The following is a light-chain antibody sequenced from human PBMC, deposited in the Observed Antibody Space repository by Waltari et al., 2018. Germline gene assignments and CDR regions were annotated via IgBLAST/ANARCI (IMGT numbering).Light chain of an antibody. V-gene: IGLV3-21*02. CDR1: NLGSKS. CDR3: QVWDGSTDVV. CDR2: DDS. J-gene: IGLJ2*01. Sequence: SYVLTQPPSVSVAPGPTASVTCGGNNLGSKSGHWYQQRPGQAPIWVLYDDSDRPSGIPDRFSGSNSGNTATLTISRVEAGDEADYYCQVWDGSTDVVFGGGTKLTVL.